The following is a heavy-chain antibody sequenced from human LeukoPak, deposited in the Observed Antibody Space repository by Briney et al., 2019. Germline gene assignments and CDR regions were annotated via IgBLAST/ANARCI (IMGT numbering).Heavy chain of an antibody. V-gene: IGHV4-38-2*01. D-gene: IGHD3-3*01. CDR1: GYSISSSYY. CDR2: ISHSENT. Sequence: SETLSLTCAVSGYSISSSYYWGWIRQPPGKGLEWIATISHSENTYYNPSLKGRVTISLDTSKNQFSLRLSSVTAADTAVYYCARQGERFLEWLPMGQFDYWGQGTLVTVSS. J-gene: IGHJ4*02. CDR3: ARQGERFLEWLPMGQFDY.